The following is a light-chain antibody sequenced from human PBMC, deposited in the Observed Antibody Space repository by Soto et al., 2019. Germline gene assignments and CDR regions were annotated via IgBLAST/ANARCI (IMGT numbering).Light chain of an antibody. Sequence: QSVLTQPPSASGSPGQSVTISCTGSSSDVGAYDYVCWYQQHPGKAPKLMIYEVNKRPSGVPDRFSGSKSGNTASLTVSGLQPGDDADYYCSSFAANDNVVFGGGTKLTVL. J-gene: IGLJ3*02. CDR1: SSDVGAYDY. CDR2: EVN. V-gene: IGLV2-8*01. CDR3: SSFAANDNVV.